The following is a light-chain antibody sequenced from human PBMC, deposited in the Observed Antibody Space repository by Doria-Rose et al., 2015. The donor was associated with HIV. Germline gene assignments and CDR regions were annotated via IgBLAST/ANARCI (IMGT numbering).Light chain of an antibody. J-gene: IGKJ1*01. Sequence: TQSPGTLSLSPGEIATLSCTASHSFSSTYLAWYQQKPGQAPSLLIYDGSTRATGIPDRCSASGSGTDFTLTINRLEPEDFALYYCHQYGTSWTFGQGTKVEI. CDR1: HSFSSTY. CDR3: HQYGTSWT. V-gene: IGKV3-20*01. CDR2: DGS.